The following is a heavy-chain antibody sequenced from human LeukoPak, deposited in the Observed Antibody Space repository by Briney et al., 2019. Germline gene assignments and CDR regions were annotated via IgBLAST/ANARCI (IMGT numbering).Heavy chain of an antibody. CDR1: GGSIRSYY. D-gene: IGHD4-17*01. V-gene: IGHV4-4*07. CDR3: AREVMTTVISYYFDY. J-gene: IGHJ4*02. CDR2: IYTSGST. Sequence: SETLSLTCTVSGGSIRSYYWSWIRQPAGKGLEWIGRIYTSGSTNYNPSLKSRVTMSVDTSKNQFSLKLSSVTAAATAVYYCAREVMTTVISYYFDYWGQGTLVTVSS.